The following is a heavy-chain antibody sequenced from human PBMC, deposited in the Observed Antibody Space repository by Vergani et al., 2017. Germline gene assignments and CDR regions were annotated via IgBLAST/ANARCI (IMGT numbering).Heavy chain of an antibody. Sequence: EVQLVESGGGLIQPGGSLRLSCAASGFTVSSNYMSWVRQAPGKGLEWVSAISGSGGSTYYADSVKGRFTISRDNSKNTLYLQMNSLRAEDTAVYYCAKATYEVGANPIDYWGQGTLVTVSS. D-gene: IGHD1-26*01. CDR1: GFTVSSNY. CDR3: AKATYEVGANPIDY. J-gene: IGHJ4*02. CDR2: ISGSGGST. V-gene: IGHV3-23*04.